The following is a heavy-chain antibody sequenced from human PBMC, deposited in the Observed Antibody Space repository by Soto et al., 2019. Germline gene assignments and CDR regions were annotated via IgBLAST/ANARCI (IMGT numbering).Heavy chain of an antibody. CDR2: IYYSGST. D-gene: IGHD5-18*01. CDR1: GGSISSYY. J-gene: IGHJ6*02. Sequence: SETLSLTCTVSGGSISSYYWSWIRQPPGKGLEWIGYIYYSGSTNYNPSLKSRVTTSVDTSKNQFSLKLSSATAADTAVYYCARDTATSRYYGMDVWGQGTTVTVS. CDR3: ARDTATSRYYGMDV. V-gene: IGHV4-59*01.